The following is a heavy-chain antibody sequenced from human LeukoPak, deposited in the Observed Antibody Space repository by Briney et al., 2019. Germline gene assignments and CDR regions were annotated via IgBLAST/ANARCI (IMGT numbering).Heavy chain of an antibody. D-gene: IGHD1-26*01. CDR2: MNPNSGNT. CDR3: ARGQWVGTTQAYYLDY. Sequence: ASVKVSCKASGYTFTSYDINWVRQATGQGLEWMGWMNPNSGNTGYAQKFQGRVTMTRNTSISTAYMDLSSLTSEDTALYYCARGQWVGTTQAYYLDYWGQGTLVAVSS. J-gene: IGHJ4*02. CDR1: GYTFTSYD. V-gene: IGHV1-8*01.